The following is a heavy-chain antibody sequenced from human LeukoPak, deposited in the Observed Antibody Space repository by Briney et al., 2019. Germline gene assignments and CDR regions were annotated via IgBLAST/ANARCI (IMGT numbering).Heavy chain of an antibody. V-gene: IGHV3-23*01. CDR1: GFTFSSYA. Sequence: GGSLRLSCAASGFTFSSYAMSRVRQAPGKGLEWVSAISGSGGSTYYADSVKGRFTISRDNAKNSLYLQMNSLRAEDTAVYYCAIDGIVGATRAFDYWGQGTLVTVSS. CDR2: ISGSGGST. CDR3: AIDGIVGATRAFDY. D-gene: IGHD1-26*01. J-gene: IGHJ4*02.